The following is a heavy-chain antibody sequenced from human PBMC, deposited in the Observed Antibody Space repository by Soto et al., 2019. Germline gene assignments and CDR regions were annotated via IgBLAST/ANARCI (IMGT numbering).Heavy chain of an antibody. CDR1: GYTFTTYG. V-gene: IGHV1-18*04. Sequence: QVQLVQSGAEVKKPEASVKVSCKASGYTFTTYGITWVRQAPGQGLEWMGWISAYSGNTNYAQKLRGRLTVTTDTSTNTAYMDLRSLRSDDTAVYYCARVVKAGDYGDYGRYYFDYWGHGTLVTVSS. CDR3: ARVVKAGDYGDYGRYYFDY. CDR2: ISAYSGNT. J-gene: IGHJ4*01. D-gene: IGHD4-17*01.